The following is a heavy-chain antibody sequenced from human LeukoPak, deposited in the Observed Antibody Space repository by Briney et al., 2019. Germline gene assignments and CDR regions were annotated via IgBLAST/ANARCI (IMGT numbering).Heavy chain of an antibody. CDR2: IYYSGST. V-gene: IGHV4-39*01. CDR3: AVHIFLRYFYWLGESFQH. D-gene: IGHD3-9*01. J-gene: IGHJ1*01. CDR1: GGSISSYY. Sequence: PSEALFLICTVSGGSISSYYWGWIRQPPGKGLEWIGSIYYSGSTYYNPSLKSRGPLSVDTSKTQFSLKLSSVTAAATAASYYAVHIFLRYFYWLGESFQHWGQGTLVTVSS.